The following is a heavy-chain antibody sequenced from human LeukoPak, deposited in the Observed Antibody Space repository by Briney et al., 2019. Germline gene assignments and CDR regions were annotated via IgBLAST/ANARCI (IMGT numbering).Heavy chain of an antibody. CDR2: INPNSGGT. CDR3: ARNIGSYYYDSSFDY. CDR1: GYTFTGYY. J-gene: IGHJ4*02. Sequence: GASVKVSCKASGYTFTGYYMHRVRQAPGQGLEWMGRINPNSGGTNYAQKFQGRVTMTRDTSISTAYMELSRLRSDDTAVYYCARNIGSYYYDSSFDYWGQGTLVTVSS. D-gene: IGHD3-22*01. V-gene: IGHV1-2*06.